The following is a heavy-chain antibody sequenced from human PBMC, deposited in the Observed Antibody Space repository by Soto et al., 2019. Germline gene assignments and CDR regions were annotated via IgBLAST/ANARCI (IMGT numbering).Heavy chain of an antibody. J-gene: IGHJ4*02. V-gene: IGHV1-69*01. CDR1: GGTFSSYA. Sequence: QVQLVQSGAEVKKPGSSVKVSCKASGGTFSSYAISWVRQAPGQGLEWMGGIIPIFGTANYAQKFQGRVTITADESTSTAYMELSSLRSEDTAVYYCATLSYLDIRTRGNYDSSGYYQLYGYWGQGTLVTVSS. D-gene: IGHD3-22*01. CDR3: ATLSYLDIRTRGNYDSSGYYQLYGY. CDR2: IIPIFGTA.